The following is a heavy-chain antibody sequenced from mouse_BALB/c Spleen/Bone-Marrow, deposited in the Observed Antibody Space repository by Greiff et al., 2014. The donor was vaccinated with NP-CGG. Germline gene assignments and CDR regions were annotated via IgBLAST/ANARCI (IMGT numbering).Heavy chain of an antibody. D-gene: IGHD2-5*01. CDR1: GYIFTSYW. CDR2: IYPGTGSS. CDR3: ARTSNPSMDY. V-gene: IGHV1-76*01. Sequence: QVQLKQSGAELVRPGASVKLSCKTSGYIFTSYWVHWVQQRSGQGLEWIARIYPGTGSSYYNEKFKGKATLTADKSSSTAYMQLNSLKSEDSAVYFCARTSNPSMDYWGQGTSVTVSS. J-gene: IGHJ4*01.